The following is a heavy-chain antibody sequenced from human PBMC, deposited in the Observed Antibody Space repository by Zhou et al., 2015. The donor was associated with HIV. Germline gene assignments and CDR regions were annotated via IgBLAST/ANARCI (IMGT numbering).Heavy chain of an antibody. CDR3: ARDLLDRAPRYGSGIYYYYYGMDV. CDR2: IIPIFGTA. Sequence: QVQLVQSGAEVKKPGSSVKVSCKASGGTFSSYAISWVRQAPGQGLEWMGGIIPIFGTANYAQKFQGRVTITADESTSTAYMELSSLRSEDTAVYYCARDLLDRAPRYGSGIYYYYYGMDVWGQGTTVTVSS. CDR1: GGTFSSYA. D-gene: IGHD3-10*01. J-gene: IGHJ6*02. V-gene: IGHV1-69*01.